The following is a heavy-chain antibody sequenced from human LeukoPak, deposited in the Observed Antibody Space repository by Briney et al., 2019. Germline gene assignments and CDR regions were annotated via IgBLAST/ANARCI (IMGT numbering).Heavy chain of an antibody. V-gene: IGHV1-18*01. CDR1: GYTFTSYG. J-gene: IGHJ4*02. CDR2: ISAYNGNT. Sequence: ASVKVSCKASGYTFTSYGISWVRQAPGQGLEWMGWISAYNGNTNYAQKLQGRVTMTTDTSTSTAYMELRSLRSDDTAVYYCAREDYYDSRGYFDYWGQGTLVTVSS. CDR3: AREDYYDSRGYFDY. D-gene: IGHD3-22*01.